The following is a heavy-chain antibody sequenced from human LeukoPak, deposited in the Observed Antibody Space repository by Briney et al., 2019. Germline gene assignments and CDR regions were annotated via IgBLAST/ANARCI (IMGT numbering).Heavy chain of an antibody. D-gene: IGHD6-19*01. J-gene: IGHJ4*02. V-gene: IGHV4-59*12. CDR3: ARWGSGWYYFDY. Sequence: SETLSLTCTVSGGSISSYYWSWIRQPPGKGLGWIGYISYSGSTNNNPSLKSRVTISVDTSKNQFSLKLSSVTAADTAVYYCARWGSGWYYFDYWGQGTLVTVSS. CDR1: GGSISSYY. CDR2: ISYSGST.